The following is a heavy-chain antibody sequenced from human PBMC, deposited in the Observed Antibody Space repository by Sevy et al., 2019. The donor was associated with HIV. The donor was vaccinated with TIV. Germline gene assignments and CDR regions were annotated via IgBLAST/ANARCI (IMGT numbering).Heavy chain of an antibody. CDR3: AADEYYYGSGSYSPSY. J-gene: IGHJ4*02. V-gene: IGHV1-58*02. CDR1: GFTFTSSA. D-gene: IGHD3-10*01. Sequence: ASVKVSCKASGFTFTSSAMQWVRQARGQRLEWIGWIVVGSGNTNYAQTFQERVTITRDMSTSTAYMELSSLRSEDTAMYYCAADEYYYGSGSYSPSYWGQGTLVTVSS. CDR2: IVVGSGNT.